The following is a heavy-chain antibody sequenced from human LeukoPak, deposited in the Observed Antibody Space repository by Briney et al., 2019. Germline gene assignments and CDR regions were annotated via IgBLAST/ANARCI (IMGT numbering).Heavy chain of an antibody. CDR2: INHSGST. Sequence: PSETLSLTCAVYGGSFNPYYWSWIRQPPGKGLEWIGEINHSGSTNYHPSLKSRVTISVDTSKNQFSLKLSSVTAADTAVYYCARLSPRCCDYWGQGTLVTVSS. CDR3: ARLSPRCCDY. D-gene: IGHD2-8*01. J-gene: IGHJ4*02. CDR1: GGSFNPYY. V-gene: IGHV4-34*01.